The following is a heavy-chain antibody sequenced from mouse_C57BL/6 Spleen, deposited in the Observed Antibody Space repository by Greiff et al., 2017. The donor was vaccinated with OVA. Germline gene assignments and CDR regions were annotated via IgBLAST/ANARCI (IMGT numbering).Heavy chain of an antibody. Sequence: VQLQQSGAELVKPGASVKLSCKASGYTFTSYWMPWVKQRPGRGLEWIGRIDPNSGGTKYNEKFKSKGTLTVDKPSSTAYMQLSSLTSEDSAVYYCARSLGSRYYFDYWGQGTTLTVSS. CDR3: ARSLGSRYYFDY. D-gene: IGHD1-1*01. J-gene: IGHJ2*01. V-gene: IGHV1-72*01. CDR1: GYTFTSYW. CDR2: IDPNSGGT.